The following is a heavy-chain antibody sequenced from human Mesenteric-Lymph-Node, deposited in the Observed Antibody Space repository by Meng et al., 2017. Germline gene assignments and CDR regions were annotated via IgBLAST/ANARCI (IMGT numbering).Heavy chain of an antibody. CDR2: IYNSGST. J-gene: IGHJ4*02. Sequence: QGELLQWGAGMLKLSETLSPTRAVYGGSLSGYYWSWTRQPPGKGLEWIGYIYNSGSTYYTPSLKSRVTISVDTSKNQFSLKLRFVTAADTAVYYCARVGQWLPIDYWGQGTLVTVSS. CDR1: GGSLSGYY. D-gene: IGHD6-19*01. CDR3: ARVGQWLPIDY. V-gene: IGHV4-34*01.